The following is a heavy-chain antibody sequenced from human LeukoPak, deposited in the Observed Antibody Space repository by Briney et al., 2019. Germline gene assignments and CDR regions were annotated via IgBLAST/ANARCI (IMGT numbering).Heavy chain of an antibody. J-gene: IGHJ4*02. CDR1: GFTFSSYA. CDR2: ISGSGGST. CDR3: ARLFSGGAYYFDY. V-gene: IGHV3-23*01. Sequence: GGSLRLSCAASGFTFSSYAMSWVRQAPGKGLEWVSAISGSGGSTYYADSVKGRFTISRDNAKNSLYLQMNSLRAEDTAVSYCARLFSGGAYYFDYWGQGTLVTVSS. D-gene: IGHD2-15*01.